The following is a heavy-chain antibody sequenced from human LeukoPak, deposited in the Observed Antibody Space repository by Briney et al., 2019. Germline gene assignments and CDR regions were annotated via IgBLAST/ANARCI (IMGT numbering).Heavy chain of an antibody. D-gene: IGHD3-3*01. CDR2: IYYSGST. CDR1: GGSISSYY. Sequence: SETLSLTCTVSGGSISSYYWSWIRQPPGKGLEWIGYIYYSGSTNYNPSLKSRVTISVDTSKNQFSPKLSSVTAADTAVYYCARHRPLESGYYYYDYWGQGTLVTVSS. CDR3: ARHRPLESGYYYYDY. J-gene: IGHJ4*02. V-gene: IGHV4-59*08.